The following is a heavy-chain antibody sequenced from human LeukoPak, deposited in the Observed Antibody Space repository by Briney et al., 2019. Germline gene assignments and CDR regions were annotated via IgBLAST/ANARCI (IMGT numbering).Heavy chain of an antibody. D-gene: IGHD1-1*01. V-gene: IGHV1-2*02. CDR3: ARARARLERRGYYFMDV. Sequence: GASVKVSCKASGYTFTGYYMHWVRQAPGQGLEWMGWINPNSGGTNYAQKFQGRVTMTRDTSISTAYMELSRLRSDDTAVYYCARARARLERRGYYFMDVWGKGTTVTVSS. CDR1: GYTFTGYY. J-gene: IGHJ6*03. CDR2: INPNSGGT.